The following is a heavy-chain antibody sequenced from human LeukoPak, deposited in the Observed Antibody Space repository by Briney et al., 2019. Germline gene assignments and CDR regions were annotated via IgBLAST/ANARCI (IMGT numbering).Heavy chain of an antibody. D-gene: IGHD2-15*01. V-gene: IGHV3-33*06. CDR1: GFTFTSYG. Sequence: PGGSLRLSCAASGFTFTSYGFHWVRHAPGKGLEWVAVIWYDGSNKYYVDSVKGRFTISRDNSKNTLYLQMNSLTAEDTAVYYCAKDGSGGGWKWFDPWGQGTLVTVSS. CDR2: IWYDGSNK. CDR3: AKDGSGGGWKWFDP. J-gene: IGHJ5*02.